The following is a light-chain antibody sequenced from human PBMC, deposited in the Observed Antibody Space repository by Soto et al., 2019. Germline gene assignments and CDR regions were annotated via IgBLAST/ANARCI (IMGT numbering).Light chain of an antibody. CDR1: SSDAADYKY. V-gene: IGLV2-14*01. CDR3: SSYTTNNTLV. CDR2: EVT. Sequence: QSALTQPASVSGSPGQSITISCTGTSSDAADYKYVSWYQQHPGKAPKALIAEVTKRPSGVSDRFSGSKSGNTASLTISGLQAEDEADYYCSSYTTNNTLVFGTGTKLTVL. J-gene: IGLJ1*01.